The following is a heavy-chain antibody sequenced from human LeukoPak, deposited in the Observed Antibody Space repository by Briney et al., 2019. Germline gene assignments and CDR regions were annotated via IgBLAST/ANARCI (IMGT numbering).Heavy chain of an antibody. V-gene: IGHV4-61*02. D-gene: IGHD3-9*01. CDR2: IYTSGST. J-gene: IGHJ6*02. Sequence: SETLSLTCTVSGGSISSGSYYWSWIRQPAGKGLEWIGRIYTSGSTNYNPSLKSRVTISVDTSKNQFSLKLSSVTAADTAVYYCARGRLRYFDWSTKGVKYYGMDVWGQGTTVTVSS. CDR1: GGSISSGSYY. CDR3: ARGRLRYFDWSTKGVKYYGMDV.